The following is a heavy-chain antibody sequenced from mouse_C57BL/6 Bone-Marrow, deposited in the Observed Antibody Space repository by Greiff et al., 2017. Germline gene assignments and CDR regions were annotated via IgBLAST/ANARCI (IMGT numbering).Heavy chain of an antibody. CDR3: ARCYDYDYPMDY. J-gene: IGHJ4*01. CDR1: GYSFTDYN. CDR2: INPNYGTT. Sequence: QLQESGPELVKPGASVKISCKASGYSFTDYNMNWVKQSNGKSLEWIGVINPNYGTTSYNQKFKGKATLPVDQSSCTANMQLNRLTSEDSAVYYCARCYDYDYPMDYWGQGTSVTVSS. V-gene: IGHV1-39*01. D-gene: IGHD2-4*01.